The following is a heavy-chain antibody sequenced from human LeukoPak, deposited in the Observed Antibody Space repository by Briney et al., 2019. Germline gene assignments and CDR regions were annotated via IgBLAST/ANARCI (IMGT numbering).Heavy chain of an antibody. V-gene: IGHV3-30*18. D-gene: IGHD2/OR15-2a*01. CDR2: ISYDGSNK. J-gene: IGHJ3*02. CDR1: GFTFSSYG. Sequence: GGSLRLSCAASGFTFSSYGMHWVRQAPGKGLEWVAVISYDGSNKYYADSVKGRFTISRDNSKNTLYLQMNSLRAEDTAVYYCAKDGSTITRSPSDIWGQGTMVTVSS. CDR3: AKDGSTITRSPSDI.